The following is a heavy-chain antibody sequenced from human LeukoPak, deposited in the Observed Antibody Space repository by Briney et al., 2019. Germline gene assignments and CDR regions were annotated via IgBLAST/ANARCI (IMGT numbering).Heavy chain of an antibody. CDR1: GGSISSRSYY. J-gene: IGHJ4*02. V-gene: IGHV4-39*07. CDR3: ARDSWPEVVRFDF. CDR2: MHHSGNT. D-gene: IGHD1-14*01. Sequence: PSETLSLTCTVSGGSISSRSYYWGWIRQPPGKGLEWIGNMHHSGNTYYSPSLRSRVTISIDTSNNQFSLKLTSVTAADTAVYYCARDSWPEVVRFDFWGQGTLVTVSS.